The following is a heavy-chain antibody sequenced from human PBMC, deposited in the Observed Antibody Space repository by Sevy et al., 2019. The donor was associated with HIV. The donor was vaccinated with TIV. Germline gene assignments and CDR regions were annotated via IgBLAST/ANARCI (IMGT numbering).Heavy chain of an antibody. CDR3: ARWEGSREGCSRPSYYFGH. V-gene: IGHV3-23*01. CDR1: GFTFSSYA. D-gene: IGHD3-10*01. J-gene: IGHJ4*02. Sequence: GGCLRLSCAASGFTFSSYAMSCVRQAPGKGLEWVSGISASGGVALYADSVKGRFTNSRDNSKHTLYVQMNSLRAEDTASYHCARWEGSREGCSRPSYYFGHWGQGTPVTVSS. CDR2: ISASGGVA.